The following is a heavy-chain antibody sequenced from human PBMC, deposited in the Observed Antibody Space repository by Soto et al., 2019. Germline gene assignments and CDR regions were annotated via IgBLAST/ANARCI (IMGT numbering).Heavy chain of an antibody. CDR2: IGYSASPV. V-gene: IGHV3-48*01. CDR1: GFTFGTYS. J-gene: IGHJ4*02. D-gene: IGHD3-16*01. Sequence: PGGSLRLSCAASGFTFGTYSLNWVRQAPGKGLEWISYIGYSASPVSYADSVEGRFTISRDNARNSLYLQMNSLRADDTAVYYCARDWSYVFDYWGQGILVTVSS. CDR3: ARDWSYVFDY.